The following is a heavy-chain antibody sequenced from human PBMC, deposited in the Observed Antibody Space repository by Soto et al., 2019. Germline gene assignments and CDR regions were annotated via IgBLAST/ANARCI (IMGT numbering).Heavy chain of an antibody. D-gene: IGHD2-15*01. CDR2: INHSGST. CDR3: ASRYCSGVSCYAPLDC. J-gene: IGHJ4*02. Sequence: PSETLSLTCAVYCGSFSGYYWSWIRQPPGKGLEWIGEINHSGSTNYNPSLKSRVTISVDTSKNQFSLKLSSVTAADTAVYYCASRYCSGVSCYAPLDCWGQGNLVSVSS. V-gene: IGHV4-34*01. CDR1: CGSFSGYY.